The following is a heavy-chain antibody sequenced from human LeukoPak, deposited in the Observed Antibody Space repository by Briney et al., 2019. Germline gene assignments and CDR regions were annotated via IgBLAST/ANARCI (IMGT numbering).Heavy chain of an antibody. CDR3: ARRGNKEYSSSGYYFDY. Sequence: PPASVKVSCKASGYTFTSYGISWERQAPGQGLEWMGGIIPIFGTANYAQKFQGRVTITADESTGTAYMELSSLRSEDTAVYYCARRGNKEYSSSGYYFDYWGQGTLVTVSS. J-gene: IGHJ4*02. D-gene: IGHD6-6*01. CDR2: IIPIFGTA. V-gene: IGHV1-69*13. CDR1: GYTFTSYG.